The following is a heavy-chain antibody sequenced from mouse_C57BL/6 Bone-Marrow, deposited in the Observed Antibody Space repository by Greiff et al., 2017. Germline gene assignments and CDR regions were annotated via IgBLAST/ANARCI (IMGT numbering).Heavy chain of an antibody. D-gene: IGHD2-2*01. CDR3: ARWLTLKGDY. V-gene: IGHV1-50*01. J-gene: IGHJ4*01. CDR1: GYTFTSYW. CDR2: IDPSDSYT. Sequence: QVQLQQPGAELVKPGASVKLSCKASGYTFTSYWMQWVKQRPGQGLEWIGEIDPSDSYTNYNQKFKGKATLTVDTSSSTAYMQLSSLTSEDSAVYYCARWLTLKGDYWGQGTSVTVPS.